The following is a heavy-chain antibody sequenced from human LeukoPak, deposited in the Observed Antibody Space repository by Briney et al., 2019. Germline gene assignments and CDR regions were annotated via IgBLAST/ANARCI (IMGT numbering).Heavy chain of an antibody. CDR1: GGTFSSHD. Sequence: SVTVSCKASGGTFSSHDISWVRQAPGQGLEWMGGITPMFGTAVYAQKFQGRVTITAVESMSTAYMELSSLRSEDTAIYYCARGWLAETTVVTPYNYWGQGTLVTVSS. CDR3: ARGWLAETTVVTPYNY. J-gene: IGHJ4*02. CDR2: ITPMFGTA. D-gene: IGHD4-23*01. V-gene: IGHV1-69*13.